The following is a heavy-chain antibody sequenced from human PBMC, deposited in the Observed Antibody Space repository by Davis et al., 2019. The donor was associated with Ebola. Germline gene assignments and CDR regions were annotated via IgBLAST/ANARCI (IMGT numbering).Heavy chain of an antibody. J-gene: IGHJ4*02. CDR1: GFTFSSYG. CDR3: AREGLGSDRYFDY. V-gene: IGHV3-30*03. CDR2: ISYDGSNK. Sequence: GGSLRLSCAASGFTFSSYGMHWVRQAPGKGLEWVAVISYDGSNKYYADSVKGRFTISRDNSKNTLYLQMNSLRAEDTAVYYCAREGLGSDRYFDYWGQGTLVTVSS. D-gene: IGHD3-10*01.